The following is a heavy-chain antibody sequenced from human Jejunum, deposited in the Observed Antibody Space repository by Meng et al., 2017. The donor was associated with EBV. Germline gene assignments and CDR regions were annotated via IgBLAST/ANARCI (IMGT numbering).Heavy chain of an antibody. CDR2: INPNSGGA. V-gene: IGHV1-2*06. J-gene: IGHJ2*01. Sequence: VQLVQSGAEVKRPGASVKVSCKASAYTFAGYYMHWVLQAPGQGLEWMGRINPNSGGANYAQKFQGRVTMTRDTSISTAYMELSRLRSDDTAVYYCAREGLVGDLRYFDLWGRGTLVTVSS. CDR3: AREGLVGDLRYFDL. CDR1: AYTFAGYY. D-gene: IGHD3-16*01.